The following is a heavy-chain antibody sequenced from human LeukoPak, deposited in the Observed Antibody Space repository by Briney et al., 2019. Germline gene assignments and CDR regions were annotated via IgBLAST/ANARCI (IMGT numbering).Heavy chain of an antibody. D-gene: IGHD1-7*01. Sequence: GGSLRLSCAGSGFIFSTFWMYWVRQAPGKGLVWVSHINSDGSSTTYADSVKGRFTISRDNSKNTLYLQMNSLRAEDTAVYYCAKVPNWNYLWFDPWGQGTLVTVSS. J-gene: IGHJ5*02. V-gene: IGHV3-74*01. CDR3: AKVPNWNYLWFDP. CDR2: INSDGSST. CDR1: GFIFSTFW.